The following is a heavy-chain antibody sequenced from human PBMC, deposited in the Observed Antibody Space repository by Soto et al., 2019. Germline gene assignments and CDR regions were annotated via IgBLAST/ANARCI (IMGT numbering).Heavy chain of an antibody. V-gene: IGHV3-21*01. J-gene: IGHJ6*02. CDR1: GFTFRTYT. D-gene: IGHD2-15*01. CDR2: IRGFSPYT. Sequence: GGSLRLSCISSGFTFRTYTMNWVRQAPGKGLEWVSGIRGFSPYTFYAESVKGRFTISRDNAKNSLFLQMNSLRAEDTAVYYCARDRGYDAHDFYYNAMDVWGQGTTVTVSS. CDR3: ARDRGYDAHDFYYNAMDV.